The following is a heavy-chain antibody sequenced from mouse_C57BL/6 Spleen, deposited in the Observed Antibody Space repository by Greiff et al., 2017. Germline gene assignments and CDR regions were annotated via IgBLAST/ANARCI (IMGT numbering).Heavy chain of an antibody. V-gene: IGHV3-1*01. CDR3: ARGLDGYYGNAKDY. CDR1: GYSITSGYD. D-gene: IGHD2-3*01. J-gene: IGHJ4*01. CDR2: ISYSGST. Sequence: EVKLMESGPGMVKPSQSLSLTCTFTGYSITSGYDWHWIRHFPGNKLDWMGYISYSGSTNYNPSLKSRISITHDTSKNHFFLKLNSVTTEDTATYYCARGLDGYYGNAKDYWGQGTSVTVSS.